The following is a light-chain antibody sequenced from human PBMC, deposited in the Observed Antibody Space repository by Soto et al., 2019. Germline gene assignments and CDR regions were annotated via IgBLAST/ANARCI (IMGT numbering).Light chain of an antibody. V-gene: IGLV1-47*01. CDR3: AAWDDSLSAVV. CDR1: SSNIGSNY. CDR2: RNN. J-gene: IGLJ2*01. Sequence: QSVLTQPPSASGTPGQRVTISCSGSSSNIGSNYVYWYQQLPGTVPQLLIYRNNERPSGVPDRFSGSKSGTSASLAISGLRSEYEADYYCAAWDDSLSAVVFGGGTKLTVL.